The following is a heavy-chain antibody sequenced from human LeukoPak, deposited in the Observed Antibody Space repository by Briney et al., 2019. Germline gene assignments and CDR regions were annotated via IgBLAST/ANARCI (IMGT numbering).Heavy chain of an antibody. V-gene: IGHV3-30*02. J-gene: IGHJ4*02. CDR2: IRYDGNIK. D-gene: IGHD1-14*01. Sequence: GGSKRLSCGASGFTFSSYGMLWLRQSPGKGLEWVAFIRYDGNIKFYADSMKGRFTISRDNSKNTLYLHINSLRPEDTALYYCVKDNPLDYWGQGTLVIVSS. CDR3: VKDNPLDY. CDR1: GFTFSSYG.